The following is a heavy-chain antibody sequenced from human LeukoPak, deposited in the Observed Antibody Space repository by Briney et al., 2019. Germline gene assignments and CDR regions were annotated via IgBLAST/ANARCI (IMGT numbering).Heavy chain of an antibody. CDR1: GYSISSGYY. V-gene: IGHV4-38-2*01. J-gene: IGHJ3*01. CDR2: IYHSGST. Sequence: SETLSLTCAVSGYSISSGYYWGWIRQPPGKGLEWIGSIYHSGSTYYNPSLKSRVTISVDTSKNQFSLKLSSVTAADTAVYYCARGGAMPDAFDVWGQGTMVTVSS. D-gene: IGHD2-2*01. CDR3: ARGGAMPDAFDV.